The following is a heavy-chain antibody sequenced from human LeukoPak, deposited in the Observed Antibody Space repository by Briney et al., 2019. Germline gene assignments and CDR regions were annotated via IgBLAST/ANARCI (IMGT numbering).Heavy chain of an antibody. CDR1: GFTFSSYA. V-gene: IGHV3-23*01. CDR3: ARDNDLLRYFDWPLDY. D-gene: IGHD3-9*01. Sequence: GGSLRLSCAASGFTFSSYAMSWVRQAPGKGLEWVSAISGSGGSTYYADSVKGRFTISRDNSKNTLYLQMNSLRAEDTAVYYCARDNDLLRYFDWPLDYWGQGTLVTVSS. J-gene: IGHJ4*02. CDR2: ISGSGGST.